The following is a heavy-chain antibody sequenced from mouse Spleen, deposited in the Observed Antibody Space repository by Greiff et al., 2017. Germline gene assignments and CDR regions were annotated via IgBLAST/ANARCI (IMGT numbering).Heavy chain of an antibody. CDR1: GFTFSSYA. Sequence: EVMLVESGGGLVKLGGSLKLSCAASGFTFSSYAMSWVRQTPEKRLEWVATISSGGGNTYYPDSVKGRFTISRDNAKNTLYLQMSSLKSEDTAMYYCARHVSSSPFDYWGQGTTLTVSS. J-gene: IGHJ2*01. V-gene: IGHV5-9*01. CDR2: ISSGGGNT. CDR3: ARHVSSSPFDY. D-gene: IGHD1-1*01.